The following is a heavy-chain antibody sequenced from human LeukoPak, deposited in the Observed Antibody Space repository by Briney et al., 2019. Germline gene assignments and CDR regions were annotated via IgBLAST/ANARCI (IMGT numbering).Heavy chain of an antibody. CDR3: VRTYGSSVLWYFDL. V-gene: IGHV4-59*01. CDR2: IYYSGIT. CDR1: GGSISSYY. J-gene: IGHJ2*01. D-gene: IGHD6-13*01. Sequence: PSETLSLTGTVYGGSISSYYWSWVRQPPGKGLEWVGYIYYSGITNYSPSLKSRLTISVDTSKNQFSLKLSSVTAADTAVCYCVRTYGSSVLWYFDLWGRGTLVTVSS.